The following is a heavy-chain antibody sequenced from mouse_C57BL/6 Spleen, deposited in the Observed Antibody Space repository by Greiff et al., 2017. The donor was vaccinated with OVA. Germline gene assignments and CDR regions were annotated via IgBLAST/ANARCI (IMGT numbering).Heavy chain of an antibody. Sequence: QVQLKQSGAELVRPGASVTLSCKASGYTFTDYEMHWVKQTPVHGLEWIGAIDPETGGTAYNQKFKGKAILTADKSSSTSYMELRSLTSAYSAVYYCTGDAMDYWGQGTSVTVSS. V-gene: IGHV1-15*01. CDR1: GYTFTDYE. J-gene: IGHJ4*01. CDR2: IDPETGGT. CDR3: TGDAMDY.